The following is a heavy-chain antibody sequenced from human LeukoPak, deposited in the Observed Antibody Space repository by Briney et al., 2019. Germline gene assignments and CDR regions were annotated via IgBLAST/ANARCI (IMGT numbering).Heavy chain of an antibody. J-gene: IGHJ4*02. CDR3: AKSRWATAGTDY. V-gene: IGHV3-74*01. Sequence: PGGSLRLSCAASGFTFSHFWMHWVRQAPGKGLVCVSRISSDGSNTSYADSVKGRFTISRDNAKNELYLQVNSLRAEDTAVYYCAKSRWATAGTDYWGQGTLVTVSS. CDR2: ISSDGSNT. CDR1: GFTFSHFW. D-gene: IGHD6-13*01.